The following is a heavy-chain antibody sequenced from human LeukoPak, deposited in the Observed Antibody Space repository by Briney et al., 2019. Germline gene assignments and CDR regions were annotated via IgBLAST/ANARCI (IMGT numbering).Heavy chain of an antibody. CDR3: ARDLRSGNWFDP. D-gene: IGHD5/OR15-5a*01. J-gene: IGHJ5*02. V-gene: IGHV3-11*06. Sequence: GGSLRLSCAASGFTFSDYYMSWIRQAPGKGLEWVSYISGSSSYTNYADSVKGRFTISRDNAKNSLYLQMNSLRAEDTAVYYCARDLRSGNWFDPWGQGTLVTVSS. CDR1: GFTFSDYY. CDR2: ISGSSSYT.